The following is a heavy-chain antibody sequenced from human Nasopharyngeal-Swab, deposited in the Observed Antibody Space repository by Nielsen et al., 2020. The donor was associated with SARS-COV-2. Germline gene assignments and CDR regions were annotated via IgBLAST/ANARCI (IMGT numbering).Heavy chain of an antibody. CDR1: GDTFTSYA. Sequence: ASVKVSCKASGDTFTSYAMHWVRQAPGQRLEWMGWINAGNGNTKYSQKFQGRVTITRDTSASTAYMELSSLRSEDTAVYYCARAGRSSGYYYDYWGKGTTVTVSS. D-gene: IGHD3-22*01. CDR3: ARAGRSSGYYYDY. J-gene: IGHJ6*04. V-gene: IGHV1-3*01. CDR2: INAGNGNT.